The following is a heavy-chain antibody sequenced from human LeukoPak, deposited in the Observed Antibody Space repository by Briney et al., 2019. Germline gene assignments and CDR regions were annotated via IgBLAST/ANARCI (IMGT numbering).Heavy chain of an antibody. CDR3: ARNPPRTGDFNS. CDR1: GYTFTSYG. V-gene: IGHV1-18*01. J-gene: IGHJ4*02. CDR2: ISAYNGNT. Sequence: GASVKVSCKASGYTFTSYGISWVRQAPGQGLEWMGWISAYNGNTNYAQKVQGKVTMTTDTSTSTAYMELRSLRSDDTAVYYCARNPPRTGDFNSWGQGALVTVSS. D-gene: IGHD7-27*01.